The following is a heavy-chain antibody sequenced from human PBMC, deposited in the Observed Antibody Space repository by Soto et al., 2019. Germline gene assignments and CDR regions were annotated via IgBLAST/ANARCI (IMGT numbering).Heavy chain of an antibody. Sequence: SGGSLRLSCAASGFTFSSYAMSWVRQAPGKGLEWVSAISGSGGSTYYADSVKGRFTISRDNSKNTLYLQMNSLRAEDTAVYYCANDRSYGYYYYGMDVWGQGTTVTVSS. D-gene: IGHD5-18*01. CDR3: ANDRSYGYYYYGMDV. CDR1: GFTFSSYA. V-gene: IGHV3-23*01. CDR2: ISGSGGST. J-gene: IGHJ6*02.